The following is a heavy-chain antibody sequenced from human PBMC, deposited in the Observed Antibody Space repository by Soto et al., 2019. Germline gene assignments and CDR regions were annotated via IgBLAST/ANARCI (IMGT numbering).Heavy chain of an antibody. D-gene: IGHD6-13*01. V-gene: IGHV3-30*18. CDR2: ISYDGSNK. CDR3: AKDKGYSSSWYEDGMDV. Sequence: QVQLVESGGGVVQPGRSLRLSCAASGFTFSSYGMHWVRQAPGKGLEWVAVISYDGSNKYYADSVKGRFTISRDNSXNXXYLQMNSLRAEDTAVYYCAKDKGYSSSWYEDGMDVWGQGTTVTVSS. J-gene: IGHJ6*02. CDR1: GFTFSSYG.